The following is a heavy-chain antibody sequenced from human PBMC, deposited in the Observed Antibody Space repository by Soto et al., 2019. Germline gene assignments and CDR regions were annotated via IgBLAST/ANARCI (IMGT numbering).Heavy chain of an antibody. J-gene: IGHJ4*02. CDR3: ARATPYDILTGSHFDY. CDR2: ISYDGSNK. Sequence: QVQLVESGGGVLQPGRSLRLSCAASGFTFSSYAMHWVRQAPGKGLEWVAVISYDGSNKYYADSVKGRFTISRDNSKNTLYLQMNSLRAEDTAVYYCARATPYDILTGSHFDYWGQGTLVTVSS. CDR1: GFTFSSYA. V-gene: IGHV3-30-3*01. D-gene: IGHD3-9*01.